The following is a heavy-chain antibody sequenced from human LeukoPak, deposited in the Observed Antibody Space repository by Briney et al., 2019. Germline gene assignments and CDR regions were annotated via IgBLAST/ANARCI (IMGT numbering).Heavy chain of an antibody. V-gene: IGHV1-2*02. CDR1: GYTFTGYY. D-gene: IGHD3-10*01. CDR2: INPKSGGT. Sequence: ASVKVSCKASGYTFTGYYMHWVRQAPGQGLEWMGWINPKSGGTNYAQKFQGRVTMTRDTSISTAYMEMSRLRSDDTAVYYCARDPFYGSARFNWFDPWGQGTLVTVSS. J-gene: IGHJ5*02. CDR3: ARDPFYGSARFNWFDP.